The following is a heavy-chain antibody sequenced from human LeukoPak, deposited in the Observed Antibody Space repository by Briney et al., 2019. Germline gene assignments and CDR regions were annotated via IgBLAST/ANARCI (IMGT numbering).Heavy chain of an antibody. D-gene: IGHD6-19*01. CDR1: GGSISSYY. Sequence: SQTLSLTCTVSGGSISSYYWSWIRQPAGKGLEWIGRIYTSGSTNYNPSLKSRVTMSVDTSKNQFSLKLSSVTAADTAVYYCARYSSGWYGGYYYYGMDVWGQGTTVTVSS. J-gene: IGHJ6*02. V-gene: IGHV4-4*07. CDR3: ARYSSGWYGGYYYYGMDV. CDR2: IYTSGST.